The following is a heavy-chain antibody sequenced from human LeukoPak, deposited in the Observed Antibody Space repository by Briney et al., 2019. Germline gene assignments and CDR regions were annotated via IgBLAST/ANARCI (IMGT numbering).Heavy chain of an antibody. CDR1: GGTFSSYA. D-gene: IGHD2-2*01. Sequence: SVKVSCKASGGTFSSYAISWVRQAPGQGLEWMGGIIPIFGTANYAQEFQGRVTITADESTSTAYMELSSLRSEDTAVYYCARHIVVVPAAMISWIVYGMDVWGQGTTVTVSS. J-gene: IGHJ6*02. V-gene: IGHV1-69*13. CDR3: ARHIVVVPAAMISWIVYGMDV. CDR2: IIPIFGTA.